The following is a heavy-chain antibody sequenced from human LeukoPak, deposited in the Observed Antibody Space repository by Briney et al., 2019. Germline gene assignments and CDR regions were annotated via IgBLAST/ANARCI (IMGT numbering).Heavy chain of an antibody. CDR1: GYTFTSYG. D-gene: IGHD6-13*01. CDR3: ARVMAAAALYYGMDV. V-gene: IGHV1-18*01. Sequence: ASVKVSCKASGYTFTSYGISWVRQAPGQGLEWMGWISAYNGNTNYAQKLQGRVTMTTDTSTSTAYMELRSLRSDDTAVYYCARVMAAAALYYGMDVWGQGTTVTVSS. J-gene: IGHJ6*02. CDR2: ISAYNGNT.